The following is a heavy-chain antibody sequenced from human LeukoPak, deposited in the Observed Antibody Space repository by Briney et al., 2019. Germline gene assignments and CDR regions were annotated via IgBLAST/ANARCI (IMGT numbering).Heavy chain of an antibody. CDR2: IIPIFGTA. J-gene: IGHJ3*02. D-gene: IGHD2-2*01. CDR3: ARDRGCSSTSCSDAFDI. V-gene: IGHV1-69*05. CDR1: GGTFISYA. Sequence: SVKVSCKASGGTFISYAISWVRQAPGQGLEWMGGIIPIFGTANYAQKFQGRVTITTDESTSTAYMELSSLRSEDTAVYYCARDRGCSSTSCSDAFDIWGQGTMVTVSS.